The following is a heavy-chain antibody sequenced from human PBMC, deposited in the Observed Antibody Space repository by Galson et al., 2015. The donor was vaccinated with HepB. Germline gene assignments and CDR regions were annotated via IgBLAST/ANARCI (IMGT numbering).Heavy chain of an antibody. Sequence: WVRQAPGKGLVWVSRIKTDGSSIDYADSVKGRFTISRDSAKNTLYLQMNSLRAEDTAVYYCARVLLSYSGSYQEAFDYWGQGTLVTVSS. V-gene: IGHV3-74*01. CDR3: ARVLLSYSGSYQEAFDY. J-gene: IGHJ4*02. D-gene: IGHD1-26*01. CDR2: IKTDGSSI.